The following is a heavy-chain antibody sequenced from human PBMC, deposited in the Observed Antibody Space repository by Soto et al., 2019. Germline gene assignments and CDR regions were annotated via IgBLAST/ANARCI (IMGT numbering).Heavy chain of an antibody. CDR2: INPNSGGT. D-gene: IGHD3-10*01. CDR3: ASPLLVRGVIITPSYYYGMDV. V-gene: IGHV1-2*02. Sequence: ASVKVSCKASGYTFTGYYMHWVRQAPGQGLEWMGWINPNSGGTNYAQKFQGRVTMTRDTSISTAYMELSRLRSDDTAVYYCASPLLVRGVIITPSYYYGMDVWGQGTTVTVSS. J-gene: IGHJ6*02. CDR1: GYTFTGYY.